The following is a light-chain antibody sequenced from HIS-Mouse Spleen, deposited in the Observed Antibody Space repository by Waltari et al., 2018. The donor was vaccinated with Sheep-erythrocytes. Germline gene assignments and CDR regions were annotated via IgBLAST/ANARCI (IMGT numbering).Light chain of an antibody. V-gene: IGLV2-11*01. CDR2: DVS. J-gene: IGLJ1*01. CDR3: CSYAGSYNHV. Sequence: QSALTQPRSVSGSPGQSVTISCTGTSSDVGGYNYVSCYQQHQGKAPKLMIDDVSTRPSGVPDRFSGSKSGNTASLTISGLQAEDEADYYCCSYAGSYNHVFATGTKVTVL. CDR1: SSDVGGYNY.